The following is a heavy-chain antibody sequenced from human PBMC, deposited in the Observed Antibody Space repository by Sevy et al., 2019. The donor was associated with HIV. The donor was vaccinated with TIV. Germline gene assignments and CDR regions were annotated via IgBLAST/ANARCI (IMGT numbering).Heavy chain of an antibody. CDR1: GFPFNDHA. Sequence: GGSLRLSCAASGFPFNDHAMHWVRQVPGKGLEWVSGISWNSRNIGYAVAVKGRFTISRDNARHSLFLEMNSLRPEDKAVYYCAKDINRGCDGVNCYPYYYYFYGLDVWRQGTTVTVSS. V-gene: IGHV3-9*01. CDR3: AKDINRGCDGVNCYPYYYYFYGLDV. J-gene: IGHJ6*02. D-gene: IGHD2-21*01. CDR2: ISWNSRNI.